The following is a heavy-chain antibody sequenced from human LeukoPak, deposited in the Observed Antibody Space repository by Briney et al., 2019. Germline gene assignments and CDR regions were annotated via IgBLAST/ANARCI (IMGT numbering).Heavy chain of an antibody. Sequence: LPGRSLRLFCAAAGFTFSSYAMHWVRQAPGKGLEWVAVISYDGSNKYYAESVKGRFTIYRENSKNTLYLQMNSLRAEDTAVYYCARGSERVDGYSHFDYWGQGTLVTVSS. J-gene: IGHJ4*02. V-gene: IGHV3-30-3*01. CDR1: GFTFSSYA. D-gene: IGHD5-24*01. CDR2: ISYDGSNK. CDR3: ARGSERVDGYSHFDY.